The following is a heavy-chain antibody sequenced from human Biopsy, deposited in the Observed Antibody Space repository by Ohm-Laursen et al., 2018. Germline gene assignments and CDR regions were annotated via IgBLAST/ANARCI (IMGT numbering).Heavy chain of an antibody. V-gene: IGHV1-24*01. CDR2: FAPENGKT. Sequence: SSVKVSCKFSGYTLTELSMHWVRQAPGRGLEWMGGFAPENGKTIYAQKFQGRVTMTEDTSTDTAYMELSSLRSEDTAVYYCAADINVWNVNYWGQGTQVTVSS. D-gene: IGHD1-1*01. J-gene: IGHJ4*02. CDR1: GYTLTELS. CDR3: AADINVWNVNY.